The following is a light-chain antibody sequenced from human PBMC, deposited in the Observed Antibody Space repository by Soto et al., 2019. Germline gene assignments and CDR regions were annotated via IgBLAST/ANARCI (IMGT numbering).Light chain of an antibody. CDR3: QQYGSSPPVYT. CDR2: GAS. CDR1: QSVSSSY. V-gene: IGKV3-20*01. J-gene: IGKJ2*01. Sequence: EIVLTQSPGTLSLSPGERATLSCRASQSVSSSYLAWYQQKPGQAPRLLIYGASSRATGIPDRFSGSGSGTDFTLTISRLEPEDFAVYYCQQYGSSPPVYTFGQVTKLEIK.